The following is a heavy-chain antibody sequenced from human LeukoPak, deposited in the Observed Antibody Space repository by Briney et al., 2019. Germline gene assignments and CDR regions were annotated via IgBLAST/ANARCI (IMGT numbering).Heavy chain of an antibody. CDR2: MNPNSGNT. CDR3: ARADGSGYYMDV. D-gene: IGHD3-10*01. J-gene: IGHJ6*03. Sequence: ASVKVSCKASGYTFTSYDINWVRQATGQGLEWMGWMNPNSGNTGYAQKFQDRVTITRNTSISTAYMELSSVRSEDTAVYYCARADGSGYYMDVWGKGTTVTVSS. CDR1: GYTFTSYD. V-gene: IGHV1-8*03.